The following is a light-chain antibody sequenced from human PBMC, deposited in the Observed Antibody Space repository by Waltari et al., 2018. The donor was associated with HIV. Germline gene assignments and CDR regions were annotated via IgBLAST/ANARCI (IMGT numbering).Light chain of an antibody. CDR3: QQYNNRPT. CDR2: ASS. Sequence: EIVITQSPASLSLSPGKTATLSCRASQPNSSNLAWYQSKPGQAPTLLIYASSTRATGVPTRFSGRGSGTDFTLSISGLQSEDVAVYYCQQYNNRPTFGRGTKVELK. J-gene: IGKJ1*01. CDR1: QPNSSN. V-gene: IGKV3-15*01.